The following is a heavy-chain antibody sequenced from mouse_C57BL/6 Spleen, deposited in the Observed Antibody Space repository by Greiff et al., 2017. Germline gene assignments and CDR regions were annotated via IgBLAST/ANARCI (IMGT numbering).Heavy chain of an antibody. J-gene: IGHJ3*01. CDR1: GFTFSSYA. CDR3: ARAYYGSSYGFAY. D-gene: IGHD1-1*01. V-gene: IGHV5-4*01. Sequence: EVQVVESGGGLVKPGGSLKLSCAASGFTFSSYAMSWVRQTPEKRLEWVATISDGGSYTSYPDNVKGRFTNSRDNAKNNLYLQMSHLKSEDTAMYYCARAYYGSSYGFAYWGQGTLVTVSA. CDR2: ISDGGSYT.